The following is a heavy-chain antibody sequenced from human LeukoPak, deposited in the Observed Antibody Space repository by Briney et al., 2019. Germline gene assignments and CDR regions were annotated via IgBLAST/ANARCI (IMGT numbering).Heavy chain of an antibody. J-gene: IGHJ4*02. CDR3: TRRGGNDY. CDR2: IKQDGSEK. V-gene: IGHV3-7*01. Sequence: GGSLRLSCAASGFTFSSYSMSWVRQAPGKGLECVANIKQDGSEKYYVDSVKGRFTISRDNAKNSLYLQMNSLRAEDTAVYYCTRRGGNDYWGQGTLVTVSS. D-gene: IGHD3-16*01. CDR1: GFTFSSYS.